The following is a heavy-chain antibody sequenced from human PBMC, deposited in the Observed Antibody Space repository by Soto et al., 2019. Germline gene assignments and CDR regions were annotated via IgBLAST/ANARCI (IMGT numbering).Heavy chain of an antibody. V-gene: IGHV2-5*02. CDR1: GFSLSTSGVA. Sequence: QITLKESGPTLVKLTQTLTLTCTFSGFSLSTSGVAVGWIRQPPGKALEWLALIYWDDNKRSSPSLQSRLTITKDTSKNQVVLTMTSMDPVDTATYYCAHRIPFVSSGYSVNFDDWGQGTLVTVSS. CDR3: AHRIPFVSSGYSVNFDD. CDR2: IYWDDNK. D-gene: IGHD3-22*01. J-gene: IGHJ4*02.